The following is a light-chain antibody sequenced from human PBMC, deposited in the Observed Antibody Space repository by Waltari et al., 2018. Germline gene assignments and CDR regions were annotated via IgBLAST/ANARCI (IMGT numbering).Light chain of an antibody. CDR2: WAS. CDR1: QSVLYSSNNNTY. J-gene: IGKJ2*01. Sequence: DIVMTQSPDSLAVSLGERATVPCRSSQSVLYSSNNNTYLTWYQQKPGQPPKLLIYWASTRESGVPDRFSGSGSGTDFTLTISSLQAEDVAVYYCQQYFSAPYTFGQGTKLEIK. V-gene: IGKV4-1*01. CDR3: QQYFSAPYT.